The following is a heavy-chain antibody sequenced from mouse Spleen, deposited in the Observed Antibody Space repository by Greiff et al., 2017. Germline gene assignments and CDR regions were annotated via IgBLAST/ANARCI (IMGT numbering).Heavy chain of an antibody. V-gene: IGHV3-6*02. CDR2: ISYDGSN. J-gene: IGHJ3*01. D-gene: IGHD2-3*01. CDR1: GYSITSGYY. Sequence: EVQVVESGPGLVKPSQSLSLTCSVTGYSITSGYYWNWIRQFPGNKLEWMGYISYDGSNNYNPSLKNRISITRDTSKNQFFLKLNSVTTEDTATYYCARDGGYYFAYWGQGTLVTVSA. CDR3: ARDGGYYFAY.